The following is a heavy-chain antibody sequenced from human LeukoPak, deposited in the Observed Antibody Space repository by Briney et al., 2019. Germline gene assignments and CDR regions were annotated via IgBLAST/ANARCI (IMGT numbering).Heavy chain of an antibody. Sequence: GGSLRLSCAASGFTFSSYAMSWVRQAPGKGLEWVSAISGGGGSTYYADSVKGRFTISRDNSKNTLYLQMSSLRAEDTAVYYCAKEVGYYDSSGYHYYFDHWGQGTLVTVSS. J-gene: IGHJ4*02. CDR3: AKEVGYYDSSGYHYYFDH. V-gene: IGHV3-23*01. CDR1: GFTFSSYA. D-gene: IGHD3-22*01. CDR2: ISGGGGST.